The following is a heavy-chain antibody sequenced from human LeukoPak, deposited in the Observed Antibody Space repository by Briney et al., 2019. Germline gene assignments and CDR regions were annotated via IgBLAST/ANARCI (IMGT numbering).Heavy chain of an antibody. D-gene: IGHD3-10*02. CDR1: GFTFSNAW. J-gene: IGHJ4*02. V-gene: IGHV3-15*01. CDR2: IRSITDGGAT. Sequence: GLSLRLSCAASGFTFSNAWMSWVRQAPGKGLEWVGRIRSITDGGATDYAAPVKGRFIISRDDSKNTLYLQMNSLKTEDTAVYYCSTAMFDWGQGTLVTVSS. CDR3: STAMFD.